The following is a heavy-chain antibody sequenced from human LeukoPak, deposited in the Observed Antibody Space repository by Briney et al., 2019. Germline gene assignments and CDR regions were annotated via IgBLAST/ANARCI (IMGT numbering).Heavy chain of an antibody. CDR3: ARDVLMVYASLDY. J-gene: IGHJ4*02. D-gene: IGHD2-8*01. CDR2: IKQDGSEK. Sequence: GGSLRLSCAASGFTFSSYWMSWVRQAPGKGLEWVANIKQDGSEKYYVDSVKGRFTISRDNAKNSLYLQMNSLRAEDTAVYYCARDVLMVYASLDYWGQGTLVTVSS. CDR1: GFTFSSYW. V-gene: IGHV3-7*01.